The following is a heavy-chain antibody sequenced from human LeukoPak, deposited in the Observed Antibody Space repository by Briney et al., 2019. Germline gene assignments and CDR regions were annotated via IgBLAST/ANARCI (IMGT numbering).Heavy chain of an antibody. J-gene: IGHJ4*02. V-gene: IGHV4-4*07. CDR3: GGSRDGYIDY. CDR1: GDSISSYY. CDR2: IHTSGST. D-gene: IGHD5-24*01. Sequence: PSETLSLTCTVSGDSISSYYWSWVRQPAGKGLEWMGRIHTSGSTNYNPSLRSRATMSLATSMNQFSLKLSSVTAADTAVYYCGGSRDGYIDYWGQGTLVTVSS.